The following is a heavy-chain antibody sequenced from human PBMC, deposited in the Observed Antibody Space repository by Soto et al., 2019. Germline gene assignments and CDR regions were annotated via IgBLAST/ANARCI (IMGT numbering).Heavy chain of an antibody. Sequence: SVKVSCKASGGTFSSYAISWVRQAPGQGLEWMGGIIPIFGTANYAQKSQGRVTITADKSTSTAYMELSSLRSEDTAVYYCARVSSGGPTYYFDYWGQGTLVTVSS. V-gene: IGHV1-69*06. CDR3: ARVSSGGPTYYFDY. J-gene: IGHJ4*02. D-gene: IGHD1-1*01. CDR1: GGTFSSYA. CDR2: IIPIFGTA.